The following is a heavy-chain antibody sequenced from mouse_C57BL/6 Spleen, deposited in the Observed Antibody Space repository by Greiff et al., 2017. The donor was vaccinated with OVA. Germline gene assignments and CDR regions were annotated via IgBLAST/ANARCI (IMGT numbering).Heavy chain of an antibody. D-gene: IGHD2-5*01. CDR2: FTMYSDAT. CDR1: YFAFMASA. J-gene: IGHJ3*01. CDR3: ASEGYSNYGVFAD. V-gene: IGHV1-49*01. Sequence: LQQSGAELVRPGSSVKLSCKDSYFAFMASAMHWVKQRPGHGLEWIGTFTMYSDATEYSENFKGKATLTANTSSSTAYLELSSLTSEDSAVYYCASEGYSNYGVFADWGQGTLVTVSA.